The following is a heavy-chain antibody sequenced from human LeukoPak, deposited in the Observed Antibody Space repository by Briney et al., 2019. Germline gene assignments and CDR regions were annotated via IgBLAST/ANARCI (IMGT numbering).Heavy chain of an antibody. CDR2: IYYSGST. CDR3: AINYYDTGAFDI. CDR1: GGSISSYY. Sequence: PSETLSLTCTVSGGSISSYYWSWIRQPPGKGLEWIGYIYYSGSTNYNPSLKSRVTISVDTSKNQFSLKLSSVTVADTAVYYCAINYYDTGAFDIWGQGTMVTVSS. V-gene: IGHV4-59*01. J-gene: IGHJ3*02. D-gene: IGHD3-22*01.